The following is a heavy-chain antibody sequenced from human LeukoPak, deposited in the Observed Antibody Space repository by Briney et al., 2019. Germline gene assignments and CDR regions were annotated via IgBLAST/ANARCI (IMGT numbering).Heavy chain of an antibody. V-gene: IGHV1-24*01. CDR2: FDPEDGET. CDR1: GYTLTELS. CDR3: ATDPIPRAKSYHNWFDP. D-gene: IGHD1-26*01. J-gene: IGHJ5*02. Sequence: ASVKVSCKVSGYTLTELSMHWVRQAPGKGLEWMGGFDPEDGETTYAQKFQGRVTMTEDTSTDTAYMELSSLRSEDTAVYYCATDPIPRAKSYHNWFDPWGQGTLVTVSS.